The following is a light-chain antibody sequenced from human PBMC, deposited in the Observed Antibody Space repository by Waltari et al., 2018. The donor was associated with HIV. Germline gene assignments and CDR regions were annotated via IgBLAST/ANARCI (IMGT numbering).Light chain of an antibody. CDR3: QQTYSSPLT. CDR2: DAS. Sequence: IQMTQSPSSLSASVGDTVTITCRASQTVTNKVTWYQQKPGKAPKVVIYDASGLQNGVPPRFSGSGSGTAFTLTITCLQPDDFASYFCQQTYSSPLTFGPGTKVDIE. CDR1: QTVTNK. V-gene: IGKV1-39*01. J-gene: IGKJ3*01.